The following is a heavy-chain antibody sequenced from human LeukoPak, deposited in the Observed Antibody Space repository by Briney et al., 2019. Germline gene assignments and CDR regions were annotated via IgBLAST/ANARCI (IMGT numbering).Heavy chain of an antibody. D-gene: IGHD3-9*01. J-gene: IGHJ4*02. CDR2: INHSGST. Sequence: SETLSLTCGVYGGSFSGYYWSWIRQPPGKGLEWIGEINHSGSTNYNPSLKSRVTISVDTSKNQFSLKLSSVTAADTAVYYCARRGLRYFDWSYYYFDYWGQGTLVTVSS. CDR1: GGSFSGYY. CDR3: ARRGLRYFDWSYYYFDY. V-gene: IGHV4-34*01.